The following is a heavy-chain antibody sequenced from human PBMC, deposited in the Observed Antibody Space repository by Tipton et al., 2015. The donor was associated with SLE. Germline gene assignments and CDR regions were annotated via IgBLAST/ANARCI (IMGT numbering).Heavy chain of an antibody. D-gene: IGHD1-14*01. CDR1: GGSISSHY. CDR2: IYYSGST. J-gene: IGHJ4*02. CDR3: ARTTLSDFDY. V-gene: IGHV4-59*11. Sequence: LRLSCTVSGGSISSHYWSWIRQPPGKRLEWIGYIYYSGSTNYNPSLKSRVTISVDTSKNQFSLKLSSVTAADTAVYYCARTTLSDFDYWGQGTLVTVSS.